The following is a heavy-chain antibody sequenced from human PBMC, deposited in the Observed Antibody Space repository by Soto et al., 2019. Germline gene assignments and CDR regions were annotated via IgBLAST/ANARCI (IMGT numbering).Heavy chain of an antibody. V-gene: IGHV4-59*01. CDR3: ARDAVSDYGPGSIHAFDI. J-gene: IGHJ3*02. D-gene: IGHD4-17*01. CDR2: IYYSGST. CDR1: GGSISSYY. Sequence: SETLSLTCTVSGGSISSYYWSWIRQPPGKGLEWIGYIYYSGSTNYNPSLKSRVTISVDTSKNQFSLKLSSVTAADTAVYYCARDAVSDYGPGSIHAFDIWGQGTMVTVSS.